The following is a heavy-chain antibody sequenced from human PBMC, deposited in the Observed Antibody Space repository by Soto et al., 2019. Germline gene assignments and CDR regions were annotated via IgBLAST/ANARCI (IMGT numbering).Heavy chain of an antibody. CDR3: ARESLGAKGADH. V-gene: IGHV1-69*17. J-gene: IGHJ4*02. D-gene: IGHD3-16*01. CDR1: GDTFNSYV. Sequence: QVQLVQSGAEVKRPGSSVKVSCESSGDTFNSYVISWVRQAPGQGLEWMGGVIPIIGVTHYAQKLQGRVTISALSSTVTAYMELTNLGFDDTALYYCARESLGAKGADHWGQGTLVTVSS. CDR2: VIPIIGVT.